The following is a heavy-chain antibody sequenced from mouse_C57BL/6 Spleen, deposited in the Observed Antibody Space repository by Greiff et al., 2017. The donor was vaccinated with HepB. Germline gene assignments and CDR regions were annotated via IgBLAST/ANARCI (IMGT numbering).Heavy chain of an antibody. Sequence: VQLQQSGAELMKPGASVKLSCKATGHTFTGYWIEWVKQRPGHGLEWIGEILPGSGSTNYNEKFKGKATFTADTSSNTAYMQLSSLTTEDSAIYYCARDPAQATYYYYAMDYWGQGTSVTVSS. J-gene: IGHJ4*01. CDR3: ARDPAQATYYYYAMDY. V-gene: IGHV1-9*01. CDR2: ILPGSGST. D-gene: IGHD3-2*02. CDR1: GHTFTGYW.